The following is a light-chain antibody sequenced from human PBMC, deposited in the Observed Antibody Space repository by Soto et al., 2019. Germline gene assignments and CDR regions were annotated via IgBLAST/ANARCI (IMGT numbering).Light chain of an antibody. CDR2: GAS. CDR3: KQYNNWPLT. V-gene: IGKV3-15*01. J-gene: IGKJ3*01. Sequence: EIVLTQSPATLSLSPGERATLSCRASQSVSSYLAWYQQKPGQAPRLLIYGASTRATGIPARFSGSGSGTEFTLTIRSLQSEDFAVYYCKQYNNWPLTFGPGTKVDIK. CDR1: QSVSSY.